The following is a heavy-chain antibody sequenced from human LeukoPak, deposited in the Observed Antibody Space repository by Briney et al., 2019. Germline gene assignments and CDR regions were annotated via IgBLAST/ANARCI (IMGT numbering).Heavy chain of an antibody. V-gene: IGHV4-34*01. Sequence: KPSETLSLTCAVYGGSFSGYYWSWIRQPPGKGLEWIGEINHSGSTNYNPSLKSRVTISVDTSKNQFSLKVRSVTAADTAVYYCARNLGQTWGTVTTDLWYFDHWGQGTLVPVSS. CDR2: INHSGST. CDR3: ARNLGQTWGTVTTDLWYFDH. D-gene: IGHD4-11*01. CDR1: GGSFSGYY. J-gene: IGHJ4*02.